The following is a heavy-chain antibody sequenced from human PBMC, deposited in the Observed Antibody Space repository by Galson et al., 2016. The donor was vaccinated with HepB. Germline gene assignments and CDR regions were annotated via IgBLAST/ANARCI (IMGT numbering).Heavy chain of an antibody. CDR1: GFTFSNFA. D-gene: IGHD2-21*02. CDR3: VKDFRSCGGGDCYGWFDP. CDR2: IRNSGSNT. Sequence: SLRLSCAASGFTFSNFAMNWVRQAPGKGLEWVSSIRNSGSNTYYADSVKGRFTISRDNSKNTLFLQMNNLRAGDTAVYYCVKDFRSCGGGDCYGWFDPWGQGILVTVSS. V-gene: IGHV3-23*01. J-gene: IGHJ5*02.